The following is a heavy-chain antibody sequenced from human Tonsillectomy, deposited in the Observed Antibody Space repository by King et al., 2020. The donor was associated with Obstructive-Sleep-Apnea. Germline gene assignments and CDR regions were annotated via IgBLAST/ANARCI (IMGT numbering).Heavy chain of an antibody. CDR1: GDSISGGGYY. D-gene: IGHD3-3*01. J-gene: IGHJ6*02. Sequence: VQLQESGPGLVKPSQTLSLTCTVSGDSISGGGYYWSWIRQHPRKGREWSWYIYYRRNNDYNQSLKSRITISVATSKNTFSLKLSSVTAADTAVYYCARDRDSKFGVCLADFYHYGIDVWGQGTTVTVSS. CDR3: ARDRDSKFGVCLADFYHYGIDV. CDR2: IYYRRNN. V-gene: IGHV4-31*03.